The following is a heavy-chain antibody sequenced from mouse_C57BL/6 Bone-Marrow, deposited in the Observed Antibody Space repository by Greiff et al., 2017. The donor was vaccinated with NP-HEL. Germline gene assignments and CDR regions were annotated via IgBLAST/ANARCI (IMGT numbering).Heavy chain of an antibody. CDR3: ARAWDEFAY. CDR1: GYAFSSSW. Sequence: VQLQQSGPELVKPGASVKISCKASGYAFSSSWMNWVKQRPGKGLEWIGRIYPGDGDTNYNGKFKGKATLTADKSSSTAYMQLRSLTSDDSAVYFCARAWDEFAYWGQGTLVTVSA. V-gene: IGHV1-82*01. D-gene: IGHD4-1*01. CDR2: IYPGDGDT. J-gene: IGHJ3*01.